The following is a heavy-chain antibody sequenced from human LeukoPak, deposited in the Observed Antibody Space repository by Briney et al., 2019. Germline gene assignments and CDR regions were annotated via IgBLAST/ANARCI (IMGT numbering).Heavy chain of an antibody. CDR2: INHSGST. Sequence: SETLSLTCAVYGASFSGYYWSWIRQPPGKGLEWIGEINHSGSTNYNPSLKSRVTISVDTSKNQFSLKLSSVTAADTAVYYCARSMATDAFDIWGQGTMVTVSS. D-gene: IGHD5-24*01. CDR3: ARSMATDAFDI. J-gene: IGHJ3*02. CDR1: GASFSGYY. V-gene: IGHV4-34*01.